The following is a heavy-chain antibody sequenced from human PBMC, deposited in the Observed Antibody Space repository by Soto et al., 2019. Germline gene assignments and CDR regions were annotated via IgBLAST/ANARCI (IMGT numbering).Heavy chain of an antibody. CDR2: IGLGSSTK. J-gene: IGHJ3*01. CDR3: ARDQLYYNDISGRPLNAFDV. D-gene: IGHD3-22*01. Sequence: CAASGFTFRNYGMNWVRQAPGKGLXWVSYIGLGSSTKYYADSVEGRFTISRDNAKNSLYLQMNSLRAEDTAVYYCARDQLYYNDISGRPLNAFDVWGQGTMVTVSS. CDR1: GFTFRNYG. V-gene: IGHV3-48*01.